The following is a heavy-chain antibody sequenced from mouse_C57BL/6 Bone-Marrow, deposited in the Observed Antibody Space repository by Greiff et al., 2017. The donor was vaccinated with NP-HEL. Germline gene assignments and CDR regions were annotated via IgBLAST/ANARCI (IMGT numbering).Heavy chain of an antibody. V-gene: IGHV1-55*01. CDR3: AREGSYYSNTWFAY. Sequence: VQLQQSGAELVKPGASVKMSCKASGYTFTSYWITWVKQRPGQGLEWIGDIYPGSGSTNYNEKFKSKATLTVDTSSSTAYMQLSSLTSEDSAVYYCAREGSYYSNTWFAYWGQGTLVTVSA. CDR1: GYTFTSYW. CDR2: IYPGSGST. D-gene: IGHD2-5*01. J-gene: IGHJ3*01.